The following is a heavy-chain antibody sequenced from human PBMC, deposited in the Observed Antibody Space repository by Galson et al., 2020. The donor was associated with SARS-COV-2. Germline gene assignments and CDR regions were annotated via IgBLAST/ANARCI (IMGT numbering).Heavy chain of an antibody. J-gene: IGHJ4*02. Sequence: SENLSLTCTVSGGSISSHYWSWIRQSPGKGLKWIGCIYNSGNTDYNPSLKSRVTISIDTSKNQFSLKVSSVTAADTAVYYCSRAAVAGPFDYWGQGTLVTVSS. CDR2: IYNSGNT. D-gene: IGHD6-19*01. V-gene: IGHV4-59*11. CDR1: GGSISSHY. CDR3: SRAAVAGPFDY.